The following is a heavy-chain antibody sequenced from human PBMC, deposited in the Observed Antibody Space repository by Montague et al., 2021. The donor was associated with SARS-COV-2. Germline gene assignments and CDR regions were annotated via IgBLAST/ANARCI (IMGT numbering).Heavy chain of an antibody. CDR3: ARDAHIGSTSVVSGYGMDL. J-gene: IGHJ6*02. Sequence: CAISGDSVSSNSAAWNWIRQSPSRGLEWLGRTNYRSKWHYDYAVSVKSRILIIPNTSENQFSLQLNSVTPEDTAVYYCARDAHIGSTSVVSGYGMDLWGQGTTVTVSS. D-gene: IGHD2-21*01. CDR1: GDSVSSNSAA. CDR2: TNYRSKWHY. V-gene: IGHV6-1*01.